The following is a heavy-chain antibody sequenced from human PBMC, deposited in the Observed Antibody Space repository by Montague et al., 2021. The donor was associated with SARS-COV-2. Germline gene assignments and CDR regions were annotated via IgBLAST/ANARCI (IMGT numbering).Heavy chain of an antibody. CDR3: ARRLDYWDSSGQRRHFDY. D-gene: IGHD3-22*01. J-gene: IGHJ4*02. CDR1: GDSISSSSYD. Sequence: LSLTCTVSGDSISSSSYDWGWIRRPPGKGLEWIGHISYHGNTNYNPSLKSRVTISIDTSRNQFSLKVSSVTATDTAIYYCARRLDYWDSSGQRRHFDYWGQGTLVTVSS. V-gene: IGHV4-39*01. CDR2: ISYHGNT.